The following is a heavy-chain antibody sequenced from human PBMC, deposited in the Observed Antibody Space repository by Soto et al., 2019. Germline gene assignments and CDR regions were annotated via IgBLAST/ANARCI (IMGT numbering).Heavy chain of an antibody. CDR1: GFTFSSYD. CDR3: ARGPRYFDWLLSTPYYYGMDV. D-gene: IGHD3-9*01. CDR2: IGTAGDT. Sequence: LRLSCAASGFTFSSYDMHWVRQATGKGLEWVSAIGTAGDTYYPGSVKGRFTISRENAKNSLYLQMNSLRAGDTAVYYCARGPRYFDWLLSTPYYYGMDVWGQGTTVTVSS. J-gene: IGHJ6*02. V-gene: IGHV3-13*01.